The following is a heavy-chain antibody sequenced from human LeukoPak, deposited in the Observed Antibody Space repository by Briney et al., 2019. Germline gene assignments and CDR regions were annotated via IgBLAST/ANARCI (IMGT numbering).Heavy chain of an antibody. CDR2: INHSGST. CDR1: GGSFSGHY. J-gene: IGHJ5*02. Sequence: PSETLSLTCAVYGGSFSGHYWSWIRQPPGKGLEWIGEINHSGSTNYNPSLKSRVTISVDTSKNQFSLKLSSVTAADTAVYYCARVKNRIAAAGTGWFDPWGQGTLVTVSS. D-gene: IGHD6-13*01. CDR3: ARVKNRIAAAGTGWFDP. V-gene: IGHV4-34*01.